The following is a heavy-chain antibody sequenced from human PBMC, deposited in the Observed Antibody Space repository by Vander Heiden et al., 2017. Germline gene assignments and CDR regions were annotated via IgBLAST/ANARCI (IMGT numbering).Heavy chain of an antibody. CDR2: IYDGGST. D-gene: IGHD6-19*01. CDR3: ARDGAVAGMGSFDY. Sequence: QVQLPESGPELVKPSETLSLTCTAPGGSLSTYYWGWIRQPPGKGLEWIGYIYDGGSTNYNPSLKSRVTISVGTSKNQYSLKLSSVTAADTAVYYCARDGAVAGMGSFDYWGQGALVTVSS. CDR1: GGSLSTYY. V-gene: IGHV4-59*01. J-gene: IGHJ4*02.